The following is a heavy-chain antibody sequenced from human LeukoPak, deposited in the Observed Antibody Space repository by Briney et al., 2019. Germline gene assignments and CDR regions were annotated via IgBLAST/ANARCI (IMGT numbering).Heavy chain of an antibody. V-gene: IGHV3-23*01. CDR3: ARTVSY. D-gene: IGHD1-1*01. CDR2: ISGSGGST. CDR1: GFTFSSYA. J-gene: IGHJ4*02. Sequence: GGSLRLSCAASGFTFSSYAMSSVRQAPGKGLEWVSDISGSGGSTYYADSVKGRFTISRDNAKNSLYLQMNSLRVEDTAVYYCARTVSYWGQGTLVTVSS.